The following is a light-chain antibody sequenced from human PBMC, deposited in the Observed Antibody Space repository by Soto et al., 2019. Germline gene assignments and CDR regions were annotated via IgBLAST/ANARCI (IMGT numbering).Light chain of an antibody. CDR3: SSYTSSSTWV. CDR2: EVS. Sequence: QSVLTQPASVSGSPGQSITISCTGTSSDVGGYNYVSWYQQHPGKAPKLMIYEVSNRPSGVSNRFSGSKSGNTASLTISWLQAEDEADYYCSSYTSSSTWVFGGGTTLTVL. V-gene: IGLV2-14*01. CDR1: SSDVGGYNY. J-gene: IGLJ3*02.